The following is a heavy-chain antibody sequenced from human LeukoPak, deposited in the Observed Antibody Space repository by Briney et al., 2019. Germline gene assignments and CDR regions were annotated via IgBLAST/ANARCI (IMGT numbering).Heavy chain of an antibody. V-gene: IGHV3-15*01. Sequence: GGSLRLSCAASEFTFGDAWMSWVRQAPGKGLEWVGRIKSKRDGGTPDYAAPVKGRFTISRDDSKDTLYLQMDSLKIEDTAVYYCTTGGHYYGHHAFLIWGQGTMVTVSS. J-gene: IGHJ3*02. CDR3: TTGGHYYGHHAFLI. CDR1: EFTFGDAW. D-gene: IGHD3-10*01. CDR2: IKSKRDGGTP.